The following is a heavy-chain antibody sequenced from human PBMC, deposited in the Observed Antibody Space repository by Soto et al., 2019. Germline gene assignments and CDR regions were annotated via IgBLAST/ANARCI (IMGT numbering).Heavy chain of an antibody. CDR1: GGSISSYY. Sequence: QVQLQESGPGLVKPSETLSLTCTVSGGSISSYYWSWIRQPPGKGLEWIGYIYYSGSTNYNPSLKSRVTISLDTSKNQFSLKLSSVTAADTAVYYCARDRYDSSAYYIDIWGQGTMVTVSS. J-gene: IGHJ3*02. D-gene: IGHD3-22*01. V-gene: IGHV4-59*12. CDR2: IYYSGST. CDR3: ARDRYDSSAYYIDI.